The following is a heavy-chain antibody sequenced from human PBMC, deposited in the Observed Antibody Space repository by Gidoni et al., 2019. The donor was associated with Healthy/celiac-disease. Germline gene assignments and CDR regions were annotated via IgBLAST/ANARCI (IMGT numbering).Heavy chain of an antibody. Sequence: EVQLLESGGGLVQPGGPLRLSCAASGFTFSSYAMSWVRQAPGKGLEWVSAISGSGGSTYYADSVKGRFTISRDNSKNTLYLQMNSLRAEDTAVYYCAKGGRNYDILTPGDYWGQGTLVTVSS. J-gene: IGHJ4*02. CDR1: GFTFSSYA. V-gene: IGHV3-23*01. CDR2: ISGSGGST. D-gene: IGHD3-9*01. CDR3: AKGGRNYDILTPGDY.